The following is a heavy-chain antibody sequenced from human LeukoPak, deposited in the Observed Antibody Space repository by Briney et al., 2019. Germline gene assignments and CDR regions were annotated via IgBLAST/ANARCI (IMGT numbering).Heavy chain of an antibody. CDR1: GFTFSSYG. CDR3: AKGRFYSSSWYGGGDY. Sequence: GGSLRLSCAASGFTFSSYGMHWVRQAPGKGLEWVAVIWYDGSNKYYADSVKGRFTISRDNSKNTLYLQMNSLRAEDTAVYYCAKGRFYSSSWYGGGDYWGQGTLVTVSS. V-gene: IGHV3-30*02. D-gene: IGHD6-13*01. CDR2: IWYDGSNK. J-gene: IGHJ4*02.